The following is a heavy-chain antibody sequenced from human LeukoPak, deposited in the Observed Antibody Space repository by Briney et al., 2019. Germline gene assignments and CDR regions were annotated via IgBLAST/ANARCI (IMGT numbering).Heavy chain of an antibody. V-gene: IGHV1-69*13. CDR1: GGTFSTYD. D-gene: IGHD1-26*01. Sequence: GASVKVSCKASGGTFSTYDINWVRQAPGQGLEWMGGIIPMFGATTYAQKFRGRATIAADESTSTAYLELTNLISDDTAVYYCARGAGRPRELDYWGQGTLVTVSS. CDR2: IIPMFGAT. J-gene: IGHJ4*02. CDR3: ARGAGRPRELDY.